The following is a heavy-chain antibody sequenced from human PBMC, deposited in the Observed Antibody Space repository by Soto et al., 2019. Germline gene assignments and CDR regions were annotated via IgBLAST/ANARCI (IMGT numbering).Heavy chain of an antibody. CDR3: ATMRPEWELSFDY. V-gene: IGHV1-2*04. Sequence: GASVKVSCKASGYTFTGYYMHWVRQAPGQGLEWMGWINPNSGGTNYAQKFQGWVTMTRDTSISTAYMELSRLRSDDTAVYYCATMRPEWELSFDYRGQGTLVTVSS. J-gene: IGHJ4*02. CDR2: INPNSGGT. D-gene: IGHD1-26*01. CDR1: GYTFTGYY.